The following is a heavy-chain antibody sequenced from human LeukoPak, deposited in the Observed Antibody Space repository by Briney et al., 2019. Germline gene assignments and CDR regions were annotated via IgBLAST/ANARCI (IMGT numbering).Heavy chain of an antibody. CDR2: ISGSGGST. J-gene: IGHJ4*02. D-gene: IGHD5-18*01. Sequence: GGSLRLSCAASGFTFSSYAMSWVRQAPGKGLEWVSAISGSGGSTYYADSVKGRFTISRDNSKNTLYLQMNSLRAEDTAVYYCAKDREQLWLLGYFDYWDQGTLVTVSS. V-gene: IGHV3-23*01. CDR3: AKDREQLWLLGYFDY. CDR1: GFTFSSYA.